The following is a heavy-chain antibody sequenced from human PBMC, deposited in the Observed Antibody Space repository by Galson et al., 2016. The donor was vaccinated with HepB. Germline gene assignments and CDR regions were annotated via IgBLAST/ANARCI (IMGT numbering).Heavy chain of an antibody. Sequence: SLRLSCAASGFTFSDYSMAWVRQAPGRGLEWVATMAGVGGNTHYPDSVKGRFTISRGNSKNTLSLQMNSLRAEDTALYYCARDVGGIMFDYWGQGTLVTVSS. V-gene: IGHV3-23*01. J-gene: IGHJ4*02. D-gene: IGHD3-16*02. CDR3: ARDVGGIMFDY. CDR1: GFTFSDYS. CDR2: MAGVGGNT.